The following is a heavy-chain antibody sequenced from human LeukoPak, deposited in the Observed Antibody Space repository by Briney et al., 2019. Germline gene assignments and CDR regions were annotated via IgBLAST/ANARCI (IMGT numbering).Heavy chain of an antibody. D-gene: IGHD2-21*01. Sequence: PSETLSLTCTVSGGSISSYYWSWIRQPPGKGLEWIGYIYHSGSTYYNPSLKSRVTISVDRSKNQFSLKLSSVTAADTAVYYCARDASCGGDCYYFDYWGQGTLVTVSS. CDR2: IYHSGST. CDR3: ARDASCGGDCYYFDY. CDR1: GGSISSYY. V-gene: IGHV4-59*12. J-gene: IGHJ4*02.